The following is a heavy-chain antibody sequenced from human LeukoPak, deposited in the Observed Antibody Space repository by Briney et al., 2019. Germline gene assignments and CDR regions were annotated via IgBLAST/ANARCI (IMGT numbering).Heavy chain of an antibody. Sequence: PGGTLRLSCAASGFTFSSYGMSWVRQAPGKGLEWVSAITSSSAYVYYADSVRGRFTISRDNAENSLYLQMNSLRDDDTAVYYCARDPYSGNLGPTYYYYMDVWGKGTTVTVSS. V-gene: IGHV3-21*01. CDR2: ITSSSAYV. CDR1: GFTFSSYG. J-gene: IGHJ6*03. D-gene: IGHD1-26*01. CDR3: ARDPYSGNLGPTYYYYMDV.